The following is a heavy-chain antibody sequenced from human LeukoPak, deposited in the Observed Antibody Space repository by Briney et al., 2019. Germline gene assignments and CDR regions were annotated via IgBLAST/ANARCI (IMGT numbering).Heavy chain of an antibody. CDR3: ARGGDPIAAAGTRYYYYYYMDV. D-gene: IGHD6-13*01. CDR1: GGTFSSYA. CDR2: IIPIFGTA. V-gene: IGHV1-69*06. Sequence: GASVKVSCKASGGTFSSYAISWVRQAPGQGLEWMGGIIPIFGTANYVQKFQGRVTITADKSTSTAYMELSSLRSEDTAVYYCARGGDPIAAAGTRYYYYYYMDVWGKGTTVTVSS. J-gene: IGHJ6*03.